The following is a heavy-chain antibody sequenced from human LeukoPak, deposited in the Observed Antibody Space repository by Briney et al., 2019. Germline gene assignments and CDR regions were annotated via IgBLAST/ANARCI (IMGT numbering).Heavy chain of an antibody. CDR2: IYYSGSI. Sequence: SETLSLIWNVSGGSISSYYWSWIRQPPGKGLEWIGYIYYSGSINYNPSLKSRATISVDTSKNQFSLKLSSVTAADTAVYYCARGARAGYNLEPFDYWGQGTLVTVSS. CDR1: GGSISSYY. D-gene: IGHD5-24*01. V-gene: IGHV4-59*08. CDR3: ARGARAGYNLEPFDY. J-gene: IGHJ4*02.